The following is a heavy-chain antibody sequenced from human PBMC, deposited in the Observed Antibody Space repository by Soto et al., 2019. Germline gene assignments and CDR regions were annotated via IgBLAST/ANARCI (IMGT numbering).Heavy chain of an antibody. CDR2: IWYDGSNK. Sequence: GGSLRLSCAASGFTFSSYGMHWVRQAPGKGLEWVAVIWYDGSNKYYADSVKGRFTISRDNSKNTLYLQMNSLRAEDTAVYYCARDYGSSGYYDDYWGQGTLVTVSS. CDR3: ARDYGSSGYYDDY. CDR1: GFTFSSYG. J-gene: IGHJ4*02. D-gene: IGHD3-22*01. V-gene: IGHV3-33*01.